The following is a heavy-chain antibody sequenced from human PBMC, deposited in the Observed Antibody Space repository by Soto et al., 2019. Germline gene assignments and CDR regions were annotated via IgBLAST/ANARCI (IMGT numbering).Heavy chain of an antibody. CDR1: GGSISSYY. D-gene: IGHD3-22*01. Sequence: SETLSLTCTVPGGSISSYYWSWIRQPAGKGLEWIGRIYTSGSTNYNPSLKSRVTMSVDTSKNQFSLKLSSVTAADTAVYYCAREGGGPITMIVVASDAFDIWGQGTMVTVSS. V-gene: IGHV4-4*07. J-gene: IGHJ3*02. CDR3: AREGGGPITMIVVASDAFDI. CDR2: IYTSGST.